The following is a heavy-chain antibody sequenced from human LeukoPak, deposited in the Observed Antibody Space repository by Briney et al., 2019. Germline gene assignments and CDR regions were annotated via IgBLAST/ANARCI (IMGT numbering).Heavy chain of an antibody. CDR2: IIPIFGTA. D-gene: IGHD3-10*01. CDR1: GYTFTRYG. J-gene: IGHJ4*02. CDR3: ARIDYGSGSYYRD. Sequence: SVKVSCKASGYTFTRYGISWVRQAPGQGLEWMGGIIPIFGTANYAQKFQGRVTITADESTSTAYMELRSLRSDDTAVYYCARIDYGSGSYYRDWGQGTLVTVSS. V-gene: IGHV1-69*13.